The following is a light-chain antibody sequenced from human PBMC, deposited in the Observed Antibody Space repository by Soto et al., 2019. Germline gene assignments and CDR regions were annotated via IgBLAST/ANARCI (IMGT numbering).Light chain of an antibody. J-gene: IGKJ3*01. CDR2: AAS. CDR3: QQYSSVPV. V-gene: IGKV1-27*01. CDR1: QDIRNF. Sequence: DIQMTQSPTSLSASVGDRVTITCRASQDIRNFVAWYQQKPGKAPKLLIYAASTLQSGVPSRFSGSGSATDFPLTSNSLQPEDVATYSCQQYSSVPVFGPGTKVEIK.